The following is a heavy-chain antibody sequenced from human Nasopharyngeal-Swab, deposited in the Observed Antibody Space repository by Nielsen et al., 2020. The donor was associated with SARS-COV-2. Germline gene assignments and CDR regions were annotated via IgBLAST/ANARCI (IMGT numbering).Heavy chain of an antibody. J-gene: IGHJ6*03. CDR2: ISTSGDTT. D-gene: IGHD2-8*01. V-gene: IGHV3-23*01. CDR1: GFTFSSHA. CDR3: AKVARGVYNYMDV. Sequence: GALKISCAASGFTFSSHAMNWVRQAPGKGLDWVSLISTSGDTTFYTNSVEGRFTISRDNSRNTLFLQMSSLRAEDTAVYYCAKVARGVYNYMDVWGKGTTVTVSS.